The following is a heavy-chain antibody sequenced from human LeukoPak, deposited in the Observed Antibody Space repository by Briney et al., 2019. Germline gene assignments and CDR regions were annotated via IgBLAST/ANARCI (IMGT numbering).Heavy chain of an antibody. J-gene: IGHJ5*02. D-gene: IGHD3-22*01. V-gene: IGHV4-4*02. Sequence: SGTLSLTCAVSGGSISSSNWWSWVRQPPGKGLEWIGEIYHSGSTNHNPSLKSRVTISVDKSKNQFSLKLSSVTAADTAVYYCASQGYYLNWFDPWGQGTLVTVSS. CDR3: ASQGYYLNWFDP. CDR2: IYHSGST. CDR1: GGSISSSNW.